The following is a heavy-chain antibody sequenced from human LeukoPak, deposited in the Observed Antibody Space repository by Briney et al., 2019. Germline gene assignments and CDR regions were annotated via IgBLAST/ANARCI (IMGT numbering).Heavy chain of an antibody. D-gene: IGHD6-13*01. J-gene: IGHJ4*02. CDR2: IYYSGST. Sequence: SETLSLTCTVSGGSISSYYWSWIRQPPGKGLEWIGYIYYSGSTNYNPSLKSRVTISVDTSKNQFSLKLSSVTAADTAVYYCARGAAAAGTGVGYWGQGTLVTVSS. CDR3: ARGAAAAGTGVGY. CDR1: GGSISSYY. V-gene: IGHV4-59*01.